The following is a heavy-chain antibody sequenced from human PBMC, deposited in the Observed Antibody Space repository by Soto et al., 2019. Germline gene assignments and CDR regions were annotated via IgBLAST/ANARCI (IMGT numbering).Heavy chain of an antibody. CDR2: IEPSDSST. Sequence: GESLKISCQASGYSFGIYPISWVRQVPGKGLEWVGKIEPSDSSTIYSPSFQGHVTISVDKSINTAYLQWRSLRASDTAMYFCAILNYFDPWGQGSLVTVSS. CDR3: AILNYFDP. J-gene: IGHJ5*02. V-gene: IGHV5-10-1*01. D-gene: IGHD4-4*01. CDR1: GYSFGIYP.